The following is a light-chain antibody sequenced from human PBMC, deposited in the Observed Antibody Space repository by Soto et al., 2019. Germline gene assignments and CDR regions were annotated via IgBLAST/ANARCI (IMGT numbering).Light chain of an antibody. Sequence: SYELTQPPSVSVSPGQTASITCSGNKLGNKNVCWYQQKTGQSPVLFIYQDYLRPSGVPERFSGSNSGNTATLTISGTQAMDDADYYCQAWDTGTVIFGGGTKLIVL. V-gene: IGLV3-1*01. CDR3: QAWDTGTVI. J-gene: IGLJ2*01. CDR1: KLGNKN. CDR2: QDY.